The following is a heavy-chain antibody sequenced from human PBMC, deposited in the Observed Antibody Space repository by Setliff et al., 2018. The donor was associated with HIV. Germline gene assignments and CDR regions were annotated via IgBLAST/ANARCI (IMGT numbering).Heavy chain of an antibody. CDR1: GYSFTGYW. Sequence: ASVKVSCKASGYSFTGYWMHWVRQAPGQGLEWMGRINPHSGVTNYAQKFQGRVTMTRDTSIATAYMELSRLTSDDTAVYYCAKDSDFGGTTNWFDPWGQGTQVTVSS. CDR3: AKDSDFGGTTNWFDP. J-gene: IGHJ5*02. V-gene: IGHV1-2*06. CDR2: INPHSGVT. D-gene: IGHD3-10*01.